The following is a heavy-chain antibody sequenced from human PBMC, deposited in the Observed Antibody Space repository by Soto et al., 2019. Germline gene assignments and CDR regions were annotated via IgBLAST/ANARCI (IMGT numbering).Heavy chain of an antibody. CDR3: VCWLWGIGH. CDR1: GFDFRHHH. V-gene: IGHV3-72*01. J-gene: IGHJ4*02. D-gene: IGHD3-16*01. CDR2: SRYKADNYST. Sequence: EVQLVESGGGLVQPGGSLRLSCAVSGFDFRHHHMDWVRQAPGKGLEWVGRSRYKADNYSTDYAASAKGRFAISRDESKSTLNLQMSGLRTQASAVFYCVCWLWGIGHWGQGTVVTFSP.